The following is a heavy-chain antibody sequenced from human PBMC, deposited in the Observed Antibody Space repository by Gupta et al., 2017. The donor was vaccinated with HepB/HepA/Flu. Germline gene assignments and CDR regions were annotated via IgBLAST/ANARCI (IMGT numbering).Heavy chain of an antibody. CDR3: ARVTRLLDAFDI. J-gene: IGHJ3*02. CDR2: IDWDDDK. CDR1: GFSLSTIGIC. Sequence: QVTLRESGPALVKPTQTLTLTCTFSGFSLSTIGICVSWIRQPPGKALEWLALIDWDDDKYYSTSLKTRLTISKDTFKNQVVLTMTNMDPVDTATYYCARVTRLLDAFDIWGQGTMVTVSS. V-gene: IGHV2-70*01.